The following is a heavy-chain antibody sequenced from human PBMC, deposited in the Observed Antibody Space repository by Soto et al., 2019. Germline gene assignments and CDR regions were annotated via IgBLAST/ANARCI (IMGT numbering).Heavy chain of an antibody. Sequence: SETLSLTCAVYGGSFSGYYWSWIRQPPGKGLEWIGEINHSGSTNYNPSLKSRVTISVDTSKNQFSLKLSSVTAADTAVYYCARRRTDYYYGSGSYYNRGRNFYYYYMDVWGKGTTVTVSS. CDR2: INHSGST. CDR1: GGSFSGYY. CDR3: ARRRTDYYYGSGSYYNRGRNFYYYYMDV. D-gene: IGHD3-10*01. J-gene: IGHJ6*03. V-gene: IGHV4-34*01.